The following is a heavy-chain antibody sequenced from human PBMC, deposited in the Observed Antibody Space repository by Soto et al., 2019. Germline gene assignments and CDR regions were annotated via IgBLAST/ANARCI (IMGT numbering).Heavy chain of an antibody. CDR3: ARRYGGAVDY. CDR2: IYFSGST. V-gene: IGHV4-59*08. Sequence: QVQLQESGPGLVKPSETLSLTCTVSGGSISNYYWSWIRQPQGKGLEWIGYIYFSGSTNYNPSLKSRVTLSVDTSKNQFSLKLSSVTAADTAVYYCARRYGGAVDYWGQGTLVTVSS. D-gene: IGHD3-10*01. CDR1: GGSISNYY. J-gene: IGHJ4*02.